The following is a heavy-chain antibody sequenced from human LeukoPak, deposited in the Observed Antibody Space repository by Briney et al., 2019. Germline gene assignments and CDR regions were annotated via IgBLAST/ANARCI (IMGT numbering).Heavy chain of an antibody. CDR1: GGTFSSYA. J-gene: IGHJ4*02. D-gene: IGHD3-22*01. Sequence: ASVKVSCKASGGTFSSYAISWVRQAPGQGLEWMGGIIPIFGTANYAQKFQGRVTITADESTSAAYMELSSLRSEDTAVYYCARAPYYDSSGYYSGIKYYFDYWGQGTLVTVSS. CDR2: IIPIFGTA. V-gene: IGHV1-69*13. CDR3: ARAPYYDSSGYYSGIKYYFDY.